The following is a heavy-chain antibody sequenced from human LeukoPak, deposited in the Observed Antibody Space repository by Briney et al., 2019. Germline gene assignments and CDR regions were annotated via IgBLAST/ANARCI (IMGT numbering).Heavy chain of an antibody. CDR1: GFTFSDAW. CDR3: TWELRRSGGF. Sequence: PGGSPRLSCAASGFTFSDAWMSWVRQAPGKGLEWVGRIEGKTDGGATHYAAPVKGRFTVSKDDSKNTLYLQMNSLQTEDTAVYYCTWELRRSGGFWGQGTMVTVSS. CDR2: IEGKTDGGAT. V-gene: IGHV3-15*04. J-gene: IGHJ3*01. D-gene: IGHD1-7*01.